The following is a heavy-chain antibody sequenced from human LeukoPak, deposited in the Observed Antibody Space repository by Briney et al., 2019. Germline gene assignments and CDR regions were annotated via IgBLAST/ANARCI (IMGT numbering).Heavy chain of an antibody. CDR3: ARDKIVGATYFDY. CDR1: GFTFSSHA. CDR2: ISHDGSES. V-gene: IGHV3-30-3*01. Sequence: GGSLRLSCAASGFTFSSHAMVWVRQAPGKGLEWVSFISHDGSESFHTESVKGRFTISRDNAKNSLYLQMNSLRAEDTAVYYCARDKIVGATYFDYWGQGTLVTVSS. J-gene: IGHJ4*02. D-gene: IGHD1-26*01.